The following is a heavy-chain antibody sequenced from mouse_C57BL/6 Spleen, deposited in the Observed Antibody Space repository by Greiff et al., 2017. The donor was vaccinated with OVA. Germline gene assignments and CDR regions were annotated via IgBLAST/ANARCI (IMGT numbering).Heavy chain of an antibody. D-gene: IGHD2-2*01. Sequence: EVKLMESGGGLVKPGGSLKLSCAASGFTFSDYGMHWVRQAPEKGLEWVAYISSGSSTIYYADTVKGRFTISRDNAKNTLFLQMTSLRSEDTAMYYCARGGWLRQDYFDYWGQGTTLTVSS. CDR1: GFTFSDYG. CDR2: ISSGSSTI. CDR3: ARGGWLRQDYFDY. V-gene: IGHV5-17*01. J-gene: IGHJ2*01.